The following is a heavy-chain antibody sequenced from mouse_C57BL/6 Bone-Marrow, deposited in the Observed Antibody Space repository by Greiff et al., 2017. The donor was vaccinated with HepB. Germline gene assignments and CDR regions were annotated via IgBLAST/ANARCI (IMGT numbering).Heavy chain of an antibody. CDR3: ARSPYYSNSLFAY. CDR2: IDPSDSYT. Sequence: VQLQQPGAELVMPGASVKLSCKASGYTFTSYWMHWVKQRPGQGLEWIGEIDPSDSYTNYNQKFKGKSTLTVDKSSSTAYMQLSSLTSEDSAVYYCARSPYYSNSLFAYWGQGTLVTVSA. J-gene: IGHJ3*01. CDR1: GYTFTSYW. D-gene: IGHD2-5*01. V-gene: IGHV1-69*01.